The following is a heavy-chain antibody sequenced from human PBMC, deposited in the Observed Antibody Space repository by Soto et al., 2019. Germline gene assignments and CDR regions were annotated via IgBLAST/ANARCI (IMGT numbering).Heavy chain of an antibody. J-gene: IGHJ4*02. CDR2: ISGSGGST. D-gene: IGHD6-13*01. V-gene: IGHV3-23*01. Sequence: PGGSLRLSCAASGFTFSSYAMSWVRQAPGKGLEWVSAISGSGGSTYYADSVTGRFTISRDNSKNTLYLQMNSLRAEDTAVYYCANLRQLVTYYFDYWGQGTLVTVSS. CDR1: GFTFSSYA. CDR3: ANLRQLVTYYFDY.